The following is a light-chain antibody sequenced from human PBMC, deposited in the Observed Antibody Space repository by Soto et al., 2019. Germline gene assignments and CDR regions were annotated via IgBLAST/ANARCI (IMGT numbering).Light chain of an antibody. V-gene: IGKV3-15*01. CDR3: QQGYNWPLT. J-gene: IGKJ2*01. Sequence: EIVMTQSPATLSLSPGERASLSSRASQGISSEFAWYQQTPGQPPRLLIYGASTMATGVPARFTGSGSGSDFTLTISGLQSEDFAVYYCQQGYNWPLTFGQGTTLEI. CDR1: QGISSE. CDR2: GAS.